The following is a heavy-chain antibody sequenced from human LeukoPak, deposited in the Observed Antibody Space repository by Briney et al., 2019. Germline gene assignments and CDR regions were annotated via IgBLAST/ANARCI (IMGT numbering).Heavy chain of an antibody. CDR3: ARGSPTKEPEFTMIAD. CDR2: IYYSGST. V-gene: IGHV4-39*07. Sequence: SETLPLTCTVSGGSISSSSYYWGWIRQPPGKGLEWIGSIYYSGSTYYNPSLKSRVTISVDTSKNQFSLKLSSVTAADTAVYYCARGSPTKEPEFTMIADWGQGTLVTVSS. CDR1: GGSISSSSYY. J-gene: IGHJ4*02. D-gene: IGHD3-22*01.